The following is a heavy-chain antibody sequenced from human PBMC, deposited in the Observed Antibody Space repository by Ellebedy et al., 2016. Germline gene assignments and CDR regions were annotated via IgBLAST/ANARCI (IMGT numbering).Heavy chain of an antibody. CDR1: GFTFSSYG. V-gene: IGHV3-30*03. Sequence: GESLKISCAASGFTFSSYGMHWVRQAPGKGLEWVAVISYDGSNKYYADSVKGRFTISRDNSKNTLYLQMNSLRAEDTAVYYCARAPGYCTNGVCPNYYYYMDVWGKGTTVTVSS. CDR2: ISYDGSNK. D-gene: IGHD2-8*01. CDR3: ARAPGYCTNGVCPNYYYYMDV. J-gene: IGHJ6*03.